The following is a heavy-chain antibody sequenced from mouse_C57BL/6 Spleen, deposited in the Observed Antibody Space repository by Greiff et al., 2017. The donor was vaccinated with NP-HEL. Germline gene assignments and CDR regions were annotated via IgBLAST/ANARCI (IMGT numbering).Heavy chain of an antibody. D-gene: IGHD2-14*01. CDR3: ARSLYRNYCDY. J-gene: IGHJ2*01. CDR1: GYTFTSYT. Sequence: QVQLQQSGAELARPGASVKMSCKASGYTFTSYTMHWVKQRPGQGLEWIGYINPSSGYTKYNQKFKDKATLTADKSSSTAYMQLSSLTSEDSAVYYCARSLYRNYCDYWGQGTTLTVSS. CDR2: INPSSGYT. V-gene: IGHV1-4*01.